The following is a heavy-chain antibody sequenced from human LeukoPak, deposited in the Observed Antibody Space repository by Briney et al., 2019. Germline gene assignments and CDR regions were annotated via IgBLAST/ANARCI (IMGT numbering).Heavy chain of an antibody. J-gene: IGHJ6*03. CDR3: ARDSGYYYMDV. CDR1: GFTFSSYS. CDR2: ISSSSSYI. Sequence: PGGSLRLSCAASGFTFSSYSMNWVRQAPGKGLEWVSSISSSSSYIYYADSVRGRFTISRDNAKNSLCLQMNSLRAEDTAVYYCARDSGYYYMDVWGKGTTVTVSS. V-gene: IGHV3-21*01.